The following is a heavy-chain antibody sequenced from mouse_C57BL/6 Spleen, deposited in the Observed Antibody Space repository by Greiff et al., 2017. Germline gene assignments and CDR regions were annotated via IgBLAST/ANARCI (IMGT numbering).Heavy chain of an antibody. Sequence: QVQLQQPGTELVKPGASVKLSCKASGYTFTSYWMHWVKQRPGQGLEWIGNINPSNGGTNHNEKFKSKATLTVDKSSSTADMQLSSLTSEDSAVYYCARWRVYDYDWYFDVWGTGTTVTVSS. CDR3: ARWRVYDYDWYFDV. D-gene: IGHD2-4*01. CDR1: GYTFTSYW. J-gene: IGHJ1*03. CDR2: INPSNGGT. V-gene: IGHV1-53*01.